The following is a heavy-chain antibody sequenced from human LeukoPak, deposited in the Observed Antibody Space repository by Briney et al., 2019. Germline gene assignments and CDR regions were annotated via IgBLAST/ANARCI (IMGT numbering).Heavy chain of an antibody. CDR1: GYSFSSNM. V-gene: IGHV3-7*01. CDR3: VSGNDPDSTWENDRLDAFDI. CDR2: ILPGGSES. Sequence: GGSLRLSCVVSGYSFSSNMMTWVRQAPGKGLEWMATILPGGSESYRVDSVKGRFTISRDNTKSSLYLQVNSLRAEDTAVYYCVSGNDPDSTWENDRLDAFDIWGQGTTVIVSS. J-gene: IGHJ3*02. D-gene: IGHD3-16*02.